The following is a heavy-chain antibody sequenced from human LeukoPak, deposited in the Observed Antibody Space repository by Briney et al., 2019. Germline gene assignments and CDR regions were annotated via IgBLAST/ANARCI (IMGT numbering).Heavy chain of an antibody. J-gene: IGHJ4*02. D-gene: IGHD6-19*01. V-gene: IGHV2-5*02. Sequence: ESGPTLVKPTQTLTLTCPFSGFSLSTSGVGVGWIRQPPGKAPEWLALIYWDDDKRYSPSLKSRLTITKDTSKNQVVLTMTNVDPLDTATYYCANRRGTSGWSEGYFDYWGQGTLVTVSS. CDR1: GFSLSTSGVG. CDR3: ANRRGTSGWSEGYFDY. CDR2: IYWDDDK.